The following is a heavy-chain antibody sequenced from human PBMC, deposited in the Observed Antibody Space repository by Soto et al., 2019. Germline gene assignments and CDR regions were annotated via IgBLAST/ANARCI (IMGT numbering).Heavy chain of an antibody. CDR3: ARQDSGSYYTGAFDI. D-gene: IGHD1-26*01. Sequence: ESGPTLVNPTQTLTLTCTFSGFSLSTSGMCVSWIRQPPGKALEWLALIDWDDDKYYSTSLKTRLTISKDTSKNQVVLTMTNMDPVDTATYYCARQDSGSYYTGAFDIWGQGTMVTVSS. V-gene: IGHV2-70*01. J-gene: IGHJ3*02. CDR2: IDWDDDK. CDR1: GFSLSTSGMC.